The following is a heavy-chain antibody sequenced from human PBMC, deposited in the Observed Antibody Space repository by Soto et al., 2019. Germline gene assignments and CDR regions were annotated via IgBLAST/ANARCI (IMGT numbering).Heavy chain of an antibody. CDR2: IYPGDSDT. CDR1: GYSFTSYW. D-gene: IGHD2-2*01. CDR3: ARDTRYCSSTSCYLDY. V-gene: IGHV5-51*01. Sequence: GESLKISCKGSGYSFTSYWIGWVRQMPGKGLEWMGIIYPGDSDTRYSPSFQGQVTISADKSISTAYLQWSSLKASDTAMYYCARDTRYCSSTSCYLDYCGQGPLVTVSS. J-gene: IGHJ4*02.